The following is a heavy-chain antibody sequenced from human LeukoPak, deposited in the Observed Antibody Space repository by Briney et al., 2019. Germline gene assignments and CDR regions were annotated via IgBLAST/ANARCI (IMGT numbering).Heavy chain of an antibody. CDR2: INPSGGST. D-gene: IGHD3-10*01. V-gene: IGHV1-46*01. CDR1: GYSFTSYY. Sequence: ASVKVSCKASGYSFTSYYMHWVRQAPRQGLEWMGIINPSGGSTSYAQKFQGRVTMTRDMSTSTVYMELSSLRSEDTAVYYCAREVNYYGSGSNSRDYWGQGTLVTVSS. J-gene: IGHJ4*02. CDR3: AREVNYYGSGSNSRDY.